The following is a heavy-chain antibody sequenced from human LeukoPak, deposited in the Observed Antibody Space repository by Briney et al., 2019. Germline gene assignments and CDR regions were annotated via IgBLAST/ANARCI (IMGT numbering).Heavy chain of an antibody. CDR2: ISSSGSTI. Sequence: GGSLRLSCAAPGFTFSSYEMNWVRQAPGKGLEWVSYISSSGSTIYYADSVKGRFTISRDNAKNSLYLQMNSLRAEDTAVYYCATESYDSSGYDPLWGQGTLVTVSS. D-gene: IGHD3-22*01. J-gene: IGHJ4*02. V-gene: IGHV3-48*03. CDR3: ATESYDSSGYDPL. CDR1: GFTFSSYE.